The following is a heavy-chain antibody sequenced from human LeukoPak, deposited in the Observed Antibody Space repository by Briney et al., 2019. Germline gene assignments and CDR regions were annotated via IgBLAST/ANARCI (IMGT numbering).Heavy chain of an antibody. D-gene: IGHD3-16*01. Sequence: GGSLRLSCAASGFTFSSYAMHWVRQAPGKGLEWVAVISYDGSNKYYADSVKGRFTISRDNSKNTLYLQMNSLRAEDTAVYYCARDLGSLGAPLQWFGYWGQGTLVTVSS. V-gene: IGHV3-30*04. CDR2: ISYDGSNK. CDR3: ARDLGSLGAPLQWFGY. J-gene: IGHJ4*02. CDR1: GFTFSSYA.